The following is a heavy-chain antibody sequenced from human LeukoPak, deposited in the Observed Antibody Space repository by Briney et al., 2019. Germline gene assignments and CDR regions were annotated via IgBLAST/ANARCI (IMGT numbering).Heavy chain of an antibody. D-gene: IGHD2-21*01. CDR3: ARRCGGDCYREGSDAFDI. J-gene: IGHJ3*02. V-gene: IGHV4-39*01. CDR1: GGSISSSSYY. CDR2: IYYSGST. Sequence: SETLSLTCTVSGGSISSSSYYWGWIRQPPGKGLEWIGSIYYSGSTYYNPSLKSRVTISVDTSKNQFSLKLSSVTAADTAVYYCARRCGGDCYREGSDAFDIWGQGTMVTVSS.